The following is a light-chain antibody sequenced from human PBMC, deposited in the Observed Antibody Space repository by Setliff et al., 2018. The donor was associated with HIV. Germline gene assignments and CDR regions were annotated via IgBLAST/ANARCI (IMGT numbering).Light chain of an antibody. CDR1: NIGSKS. Sequence: PPSVSVAPGTTARITCGGNNIGSKSVHWYQQKPGQAPVLVVYDDNDRPSGIPERFSGSNSGNTATLTISRVEAGDEADYYCQVWDSSSDHHVFGTGTKV. CDR3: QVWDSSSDHHV. CDR2: DDN. J-gene: IGLJ1*01. V-gene: IGLV3-21*03.